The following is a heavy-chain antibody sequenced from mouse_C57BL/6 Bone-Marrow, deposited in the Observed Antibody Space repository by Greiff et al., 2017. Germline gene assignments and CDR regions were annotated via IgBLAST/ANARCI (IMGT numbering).Heavy chain of an antibody. CDR1: GYAFSSYW. CDR2: IYPGDGDT. CDR3: AIYDLDYYAMDY. J-gene: IGHJ4*01. V-gene: IGHV1-80*01. D-gene: IGHD2-4*01. Sequence: QVQLKESGAELVKPGASVKISCKASGYAFSSYWMNWVKQRPGKGLEWIGQIYPGDGDTNYNGKFKGKATLTADKSSSTAYMQLSSLTSEDSAVYFCAIYDLDYYAMDYWGQGTSVTVSS.